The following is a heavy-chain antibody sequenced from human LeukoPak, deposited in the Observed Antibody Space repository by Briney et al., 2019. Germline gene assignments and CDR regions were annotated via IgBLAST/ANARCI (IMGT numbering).Heavy chain of an antibody. V-gene: IGHV3-74*01. D-gene: IGHD4-11*01. CDR3: AVGTTYYYYGMDV. Sequence: GGSLRLSCAASGFTFSSYWMHWVRQAPGKGLVWVSRINSDGSSTSYADSVKGRFTISRDNAKNTQYLQMNSLRAEDTAVYYCAVGTTYYYYGMDVWGQGTTVTVSS. J-gene: IGHJ6*02. CDR2: INSDGSST. CDR1: GFTFSSYW.